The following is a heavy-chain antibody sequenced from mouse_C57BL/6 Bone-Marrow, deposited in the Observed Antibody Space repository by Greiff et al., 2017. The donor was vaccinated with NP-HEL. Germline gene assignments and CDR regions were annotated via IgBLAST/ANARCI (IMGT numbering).Heavy chain of an antibody. CDR1: GYTFTSYG. J-gene: IGHJ4*01. CDR3: ARITAQATDY. CDR2: IYPRSGNT. V-gene: IGHV1-81*01. D-gene: IGHD3-2*02. Sequence: VQVVESGAELARPGASVKLSCKASGYTFTSYGISWVKQRTGQGLEWIGEIYPRSGNTYYNEKFKGKATLTADKSSSTAYMELRSLTSEDSAVYFCARITAQATDYWGQGTSVTVSS.